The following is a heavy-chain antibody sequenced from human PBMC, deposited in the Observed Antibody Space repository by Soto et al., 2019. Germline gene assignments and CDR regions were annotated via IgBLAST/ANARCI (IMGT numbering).Heavy chain of an antibody. Sequence: QLQLQESGPGLVKPSETLSLTCTVSGGSISSSSYYWGWIRQPPGKGLEWIGSIYYSGSTYYNPSLMSRVTISVDTSKNQFSLKLSSVTAADTAVYYRARRSRDCSSTSCYQTDFDYWGQGTLVTVSS. CDR1: GGSISSSSYY. CDR2: IYYSGST. J-gene: IGHJ4*02. CDR3: ARRSRDCSSTSCYQTDFDY. D-gene: IGHD2-2*01. V-gene: IGHV4-39*01.